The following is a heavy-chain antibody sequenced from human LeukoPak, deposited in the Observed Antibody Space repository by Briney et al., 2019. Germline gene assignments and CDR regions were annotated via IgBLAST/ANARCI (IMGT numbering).Heavy chain of an antibody. V-gene: IGHV4-34*01. CDR2: INHSGTT. Sequence: SETLSLTCAVYGGSFSGYYWSWIRQPPGKGLEWIGEINHSGTTNCNPSLKTRVSISVHTPKNQFSLNLSSVTAADTAVYYCARGEGFDYDILTGDYFEYWGQGILVTVSS. CDR1: GGSFSGYY. J-gene: IGHJ4*02. CDR3: ARGEGFDYDILTGDYFEY. D-gene: IGHD3-9*01.